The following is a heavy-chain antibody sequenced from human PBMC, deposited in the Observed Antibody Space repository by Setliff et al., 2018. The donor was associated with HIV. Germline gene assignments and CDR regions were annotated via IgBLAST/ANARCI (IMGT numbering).Heavy chain of an antibody. J-gene: IGHJ6*03. CDR3: AKYSSSWSYYSYYMNV. Sequence: GGSLRLSCAASGFSFSSYGMNWVRQAPGKGLEWVANIEQDGSEKYYVDSVKGRFTISRDNTKNSLYLQMNSLRAEDTAVYYCAKYSSSWSYYSYYMNVWGKGTTVTVSS. D-gene: IGHD6-6*01. CDR2: IEQDGSEK. V-gene: IGHV3-7*01. CDR1: GFSFSSYG.